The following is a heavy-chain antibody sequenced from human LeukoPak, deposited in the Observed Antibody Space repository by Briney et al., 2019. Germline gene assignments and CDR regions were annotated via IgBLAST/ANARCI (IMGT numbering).Heavy chain of an antibody. J-gene: IGHJ1*01. CDR2: ISYDGSSK. CDR1: GFTFSSYG. V-gene: IGHV3-30*03. CDR3: ARLDYGDNPGRFQH. D-gene: IGHD4-23*01. Sequence: GGSLRLSCAASGFTFSSYGMHWVRQAPGKGLEWVAGISYDGSSKTYADSLKGRFTISRDKSENTLYLQMNSLGAEDTAVYYCARLDYGDNPGRFQHWGQGTLVTVSS.